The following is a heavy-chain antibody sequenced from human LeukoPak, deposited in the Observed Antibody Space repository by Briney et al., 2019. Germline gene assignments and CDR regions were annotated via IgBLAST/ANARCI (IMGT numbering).Heavy chain of an antibody. CDR1: GFTFSSYT. Sequence: GGSLRLSCAASGFTFSSYTMNWVRQAPGKGLEWVSYISSSSTIYYADSVKGRFTISRDNAKNSLYLQMNSLTDEDTAVYYCAPRGVVIDYWGQGTLVTVSS. CDR3: APRGVVIDY. D-gene: IGHD3-3*01. CDR2: ISSSSTI. J-gene: IGHJ4*02. V-gene: IGHV3-48*02.